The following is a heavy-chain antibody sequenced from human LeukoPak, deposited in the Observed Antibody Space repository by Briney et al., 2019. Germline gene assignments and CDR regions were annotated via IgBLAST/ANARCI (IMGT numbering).Heavy chain of an antibody. CDR2: ISAYNGNT. Sequence: ASVKVSCKASGYTFTSHGISWVRQAPGQGLERMGWISAYNGNTNYAQKLQGRVTMTTDTSTSTAYMELRSLRPDDTAVYYCARSTTVTTYYYGMDVWGQGTTVTVSS. J-gene: IGHJ6*02. CDR3: ARSTTVTTYYYGMDV. CDR1: GYTFTSHG. V-gene: IGHV1-18*01. D-gene: IGHD4-17*01.